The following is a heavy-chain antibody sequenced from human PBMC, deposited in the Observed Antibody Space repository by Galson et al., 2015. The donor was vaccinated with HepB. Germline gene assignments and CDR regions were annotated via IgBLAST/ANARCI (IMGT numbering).Heavy chain of an antibody. V-gene: IGHV3-30-3*01. CDR2: ISFDGSNK. CDR1: GFTFSTYT. Sequence: SLRLSCAASGFTFSTYTMHWVRQAPGKGLEWVALISFDGSNKYNADSVKGRFTISRDNSKNTLYLQMNSLRPEDTAVYYCATNPQWASYWGNGMDVWGRGTPVTVSS. CDR3: ATNPQWASYWGNGMDV. J-gene: IGHJ6*02. D-gene: IGHD7-27*01.